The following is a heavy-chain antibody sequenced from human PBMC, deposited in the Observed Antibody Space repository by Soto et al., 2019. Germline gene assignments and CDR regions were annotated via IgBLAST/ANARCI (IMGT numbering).Heavy chain of an antibody. CDR1: GYTFTSYG. D-gene: IGHD6-19*01. CDR2: ISAYNGNT. CDR3: AREMAVAGLVWFDP. Sequence: AASVKVSCKASGYTFTSYGISWVRQAPGQGLEWMGWISAYNGNTNYAQKLQGRVTMTTDTSTSTAYMELRSLRSDDTAVYYCAREMAVAGLVWFDPWGQGTLVTVSS. J-gene: IGHJ5*02. V-gene: IGHV1-18*01.